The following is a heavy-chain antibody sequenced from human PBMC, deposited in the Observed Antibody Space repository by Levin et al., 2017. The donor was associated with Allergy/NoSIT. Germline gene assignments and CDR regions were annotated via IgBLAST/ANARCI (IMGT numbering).Heavy chain of an antibody. D-gene: IGHD6-13*01. CDR3: ATDTPAAKN. CDR2: ISASGATT. J-gene: IGHJ4*02. Sequence: GESLKISCAASGFTFNTYAMSWVRQAPGKGLEWVSLISASGATTYYAESVKGRFTISRDNSKNTLYLQMNSLRAEDTAVYYWATDTPAAKNWGQGTLVTVSS. CDR1: GFTFNTYA. V-gene: IGHV3-23*01.